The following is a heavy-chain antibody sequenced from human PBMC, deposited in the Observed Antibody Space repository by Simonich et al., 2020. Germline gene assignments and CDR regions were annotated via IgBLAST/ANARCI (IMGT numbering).Heavy chain of an antibody. Sequence: QVQLVQSGAEVKKLGASVKVSCKASGYTFTSYDINWVRQATGQGLERKGWKNPNSGNTGDAQKFQGRVTITRNTSISTAYMELSSLRSEDTAVYYCARTYSGSYYYFDYWGQGTLVTVSS. D-gene: IGHD1-26*01. J-gene: IGHJ4*02. CDR1: GYTFTSYD. CDR2: KNPNSGNT. CDR3: ARTYSGSYYYFDY. V-gene: IGHV1-8*03.